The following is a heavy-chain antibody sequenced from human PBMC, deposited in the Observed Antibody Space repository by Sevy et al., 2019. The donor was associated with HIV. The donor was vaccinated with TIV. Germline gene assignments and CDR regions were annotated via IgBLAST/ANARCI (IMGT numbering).Heavy chain of an antibody. D-gene: IGHD3-22*01. CDR1: VASVSSGKYY. CDR2: VYYSGRT. J-gene: IGHJ4*02. Sequence: SETLSLTCNVSVASVSSGKYYWTWIRQPPGKDLEWIGHVYYSGRTNYNPTLKRRVTITEDTSKNQFSLSLNSVTAADTATYYCAREIYFYENSGFYYFDSWGLGILVTVSS. V-gene: IGHV4-61*01. CDR3: AREIYFYENSGFYYFDS.